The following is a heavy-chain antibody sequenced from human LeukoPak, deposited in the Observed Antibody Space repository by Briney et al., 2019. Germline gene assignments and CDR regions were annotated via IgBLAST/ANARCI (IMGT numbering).Heavy chain of an antibody. Sequence: ASVKVTCNASGYTFTSYYMHWVRQAPGQGLEWMGIINPSGGSTSYAQKFQGRVTMTRDTSTSTVYMELSSLRSDDTAVYYCARVPTRGAAAGPIDYWGQGTLVTVSS. J-gene: IGHJ4*02. CDR3: ARVPTRGAAAGPIDY. CDR1: GYTFTSYY. CDR2: INPSGGST. V-gene: IGHV1-46*01. D-gene: IGHD6-13*01.